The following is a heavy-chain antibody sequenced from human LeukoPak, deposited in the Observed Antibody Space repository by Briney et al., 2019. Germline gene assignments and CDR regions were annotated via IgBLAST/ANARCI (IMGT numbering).Heavy chain of an antibody. CDR1: GYTFTGYY. D-gene: IGHD3-22*01. V-gene: IGHV1-2*02. Sequence: GASVKVSCKASGYTFTGYYMHWVRQAPGQGLEWMGWINPNSGGTNYAQKFQGRVTMTRDTSISTAYMELSRLRSDDTAVYYCARGLYYYDSSGYWFDYWGQGTLVTVSS. J-gene: IGHJ4*02. CDR2: INPNSGGT. CDR3: ARGLYYYDSSGYWFDY.